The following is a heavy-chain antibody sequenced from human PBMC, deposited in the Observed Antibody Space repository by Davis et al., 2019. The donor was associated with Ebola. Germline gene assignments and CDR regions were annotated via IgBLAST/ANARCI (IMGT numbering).Heavy chain of an antibody. V-gene: IGHV4-39*07. CDR1: GGSISSSSHY. Sequence: GSLRLSCTVSGGSISSSSHYWGWIRQPPGKRLEWIGVIHDSGSTDYNPSLNSRVTMSVDMSKNQFSLKLSSVTAADTAVYYCARGDSYYDPSGYYAGPEAPDHWGQGTLVSVSS. CDR3: ARGDSYYDPSGYYAGPEAPDH. CDR2: IHDSGST. J-gene: IGHJ4*02. D-gene: IGHD3-22*01.